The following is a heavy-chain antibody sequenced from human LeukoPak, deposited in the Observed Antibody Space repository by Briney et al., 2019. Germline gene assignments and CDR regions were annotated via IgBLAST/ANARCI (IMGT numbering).Heavy chain of an antibody. J-gene: IGHJ4*02. Sequence: RGESLKISCKGSGYMFTSYWIGWVRQMPGKGLEWMGIIYPGDSDTRYSPSFQGQVTISADKSISTAYLQWSSLKASDTAMYYCARRGGHYDSSGAAGYWGQGTLVTVSS. V-gene: IGHV5-51*01. CDR3: ARRGGHYDSSGAAGY. CDR1: GYMFTSYW. CDR2: IYPGDSDT. D-gene: IGHD3-22*01.